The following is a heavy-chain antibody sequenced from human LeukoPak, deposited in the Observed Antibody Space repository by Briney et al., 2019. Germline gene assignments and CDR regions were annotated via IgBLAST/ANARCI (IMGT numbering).Heavy chain of an antibody. J-gene: IGHJ5*02. Sequence: SETLSLTCTVSGGSVSSRRYFWGWARQPPGKGLEWIGSVYESGRVSYNASLKSRVTISVDTSKNHFSLNLTSVTATGTAVYYCSRLKGSVAGESWGQGTLVTVSS. CDR2: VYESGRV. V-gene: IGHV4-39*02. D-gene: IGHD6-19*01. CDR3: SRLKGSVAGES. CDR1: GGSVSSRRYF.